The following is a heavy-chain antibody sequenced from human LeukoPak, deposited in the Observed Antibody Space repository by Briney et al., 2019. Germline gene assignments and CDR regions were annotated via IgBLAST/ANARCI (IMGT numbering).Heavy chain of an antibody. CDR3: ARVFVGAYCGGDCYSYRFDP. D-gene: IGHD2-21*02. V-gene: IGHV4-59*07. CDR1: GGSISIYY. Sequence: SDTLSLTCTVSGGSISIYYWSWIRQPPGKGLEWIGYIYYSWCTNYNPSLKSRVTISVDTSKNQFSLKLSSVTAADTAVYYCARVFVGAYCGGDCYSYRFDPWGQGTLVTVSS. CDR2: IYYSWCT. J-gene: IGHJ5*02.